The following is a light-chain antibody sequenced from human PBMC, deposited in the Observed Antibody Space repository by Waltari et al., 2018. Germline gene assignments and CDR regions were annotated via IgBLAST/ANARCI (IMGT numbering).Light chain of an antibody. Sequence: DMQMTQSPSSLSASVGDRVTITCRASQSINRYLNWYQQKPGKAPRLLIYAASSLQSGVPSRFSGSGSGTDFTLSISSLQPEDFATYYCQQSYATSITFGQGTQLEIK. CDR2: AAS. J-gene: IGKJ5*01. CDR1: QSINRY. CDR3: QQSYATSIT. V-gene: IGKV1-39*01.